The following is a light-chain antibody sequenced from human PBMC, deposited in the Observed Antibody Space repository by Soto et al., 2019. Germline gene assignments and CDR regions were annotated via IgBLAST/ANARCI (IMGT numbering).Light chain of an antibody. V-gene: IGLV2-14*03. J-gene: IGLJ1*01. Sequence: QSVLTQPASVSGSPGQSITISCTGSSSDIGAYNYVSWYQQHHPGEAPKVIIYDVSHRPAGASNRFSGFKSGNTASLTISGLQTEDEADYFWCSYTSATTYVFGTGIKVTVL. CDR1: SSDIGAYNY. CDR3: CSYTSATTYV. CDR2: DVS.